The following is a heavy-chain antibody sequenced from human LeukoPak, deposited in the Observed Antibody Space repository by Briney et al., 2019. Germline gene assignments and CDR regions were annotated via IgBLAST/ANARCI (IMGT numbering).Heavy chain of an antibody. CDR1: GFTFSSYW. Sequence: GGSLRLSCAASGFTFSSYWMSWVRQAPGKGLEWVANIKQDGSEKYYVDSVKGRFTISRDNAKSSLYLQMNSLRAEDTAVYYCAIHSSSWPGDEYFQHWGQGTLVTVSS. D-gene: IGHD6-13*01. J-gene: IGHJ1*01. CDR3: AIHSSSWPGDEYFQH. V-gene: IGHV3-7*01. CDR2: IKQDGSEK.